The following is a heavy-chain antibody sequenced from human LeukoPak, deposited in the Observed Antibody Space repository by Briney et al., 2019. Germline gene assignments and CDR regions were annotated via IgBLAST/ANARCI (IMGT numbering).Heavy chain of an antibody. CDR2: ISSSSSTV. D-gene: IGHD3-16*02. J-gene: IGHJ5*02. CDR3: ARHFGRYQHLDWFDP. V-gene: IGHV3-48*02. Sequence: GGSLRLSCAASGFTFSRYSMNWVRQAPGKGLEWVSYISSSSSTVYYADSLKGRFTISRDNAKNSLYLQMNSLRDEDTAVYYCARHFGRYQHLDWFDPWGQGTLVTVSS. CDR1: GFTFSRYS.